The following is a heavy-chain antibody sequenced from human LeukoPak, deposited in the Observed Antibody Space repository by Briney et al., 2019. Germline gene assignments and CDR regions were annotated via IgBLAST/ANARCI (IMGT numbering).Heavy chain of an antibody. CDR2: IRWNSGSI. V-gene: IGHV3-9*01. J-gene: IGHJ4*02. CDR1: GFTFDDYA. D-gene: IGHD4-23*01. Sequence: GGSLRLSCAASGFTFDDYAMHWVRQAPGKGLERVSGIRWNSGSIGYADSAKGRFTISRDNTKNSLYLQIKSPRSEDTALYYCAKLGGNGYFDYWGQGTLVTVSS. CDR3: AKLGGNGYFDY.